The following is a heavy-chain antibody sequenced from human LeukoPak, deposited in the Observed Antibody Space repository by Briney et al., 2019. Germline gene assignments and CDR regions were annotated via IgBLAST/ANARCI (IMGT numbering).Heavy chain of an antibody. Sequence: GGSLRLSCTASGFSFSGYGMTWVRQAPGKGLEWVSAISDSGGRTYYVDSVKGRFTISRDNSKNTLYLQMNSLRAEDTAVYYCAKESPWREFDYWGQGTLVTVSS. CDR2: ISDSGGRT. D-gene: IGHD5-12*01. V-gene: IGHV3-23*01. J-gene: IGHJ4*02. CDR1: GFSFSGYG. CDR3: AKESPWREFDY.